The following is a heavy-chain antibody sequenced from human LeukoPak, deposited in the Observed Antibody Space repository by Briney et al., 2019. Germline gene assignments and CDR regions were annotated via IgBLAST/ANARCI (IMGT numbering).Heavy chain of an antibody. CDR3: ARRLDGDYGPDAFDI. Sequence: ASVKVSCKASGYTFTGYYMHWVRQAPGQGLEWMGWINPNSGGTNYAQKFQGRVTMTRDTSISTAYLQWSSLKASDTAMYYCARRLDGDYGPDAFDIWGQGTMVTVSS. CDR1: GYTFTGYY. CDR2: INPNSGGT. J-gene: IGHJ3*02. V-gene: IGHV1-2*02. D-gene: IGHD4-17*01.